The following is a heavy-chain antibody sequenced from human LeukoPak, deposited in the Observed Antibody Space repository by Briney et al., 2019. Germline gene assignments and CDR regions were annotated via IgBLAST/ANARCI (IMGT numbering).Heavy chain of an antibody. D-gene: IGHD7-27*01. CDR1: GDSISSDDYY. CDR3: ARSKITGAENWYFDL. Sequence: PSETLSLTCTVSGDSISSDDYYWSWIRQPPGKGLEWIGYIYFSGSTYFNPSLKSRVTISVDTSKNQFSLKLSSVTAADTAVYYYARSKITGAENWYFDLWGRGTLVTVSS. V-gene: IGHV4-30-4*01. J-gene: IGHJ2*01. CDR2: IYFSGST.